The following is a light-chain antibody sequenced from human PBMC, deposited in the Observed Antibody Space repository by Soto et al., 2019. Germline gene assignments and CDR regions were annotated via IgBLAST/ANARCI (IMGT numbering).Light chain of an antibody. CDR2: GAS. CDR3: QHYNNWPLT. J-gene: IGKJ1*01. CDR1: QSVSST. Sequence: EIIMTQSPATLSVSPGERATLSCRTSQSVSSTLAWYQQRPGQAPRLLIYGASTRATGIPARFSGSGSGTEFTLTISGLQSEDSAIYYCQHYNNWPLTFGQGTKVEIK. V-gene: IGKV3-15*01.